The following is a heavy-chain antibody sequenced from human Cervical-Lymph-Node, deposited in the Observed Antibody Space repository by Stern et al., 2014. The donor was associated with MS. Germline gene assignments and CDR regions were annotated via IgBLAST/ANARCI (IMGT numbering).Heavy chain of an antibody. Sequence: QVNLKESGPRLVKPTQTLTLTCTFSGGSLSTSGGGVGWIRQPPGKALEWLALIYWDDDQRYSPSLQSRLPITTDHSKNQAVLRMPNMAPVDTATYYCAHPTHSSSWYGDYWGQGTLVTLSS. CDR1: GGSLSTSGGG. D-gene: IGHD6-13*01. J-gene: IGHJ4*02. CDR3: AHPTHSSSWYGDY. CDR2: IYWDDDQ. V-gene: IGHV2-5*02.